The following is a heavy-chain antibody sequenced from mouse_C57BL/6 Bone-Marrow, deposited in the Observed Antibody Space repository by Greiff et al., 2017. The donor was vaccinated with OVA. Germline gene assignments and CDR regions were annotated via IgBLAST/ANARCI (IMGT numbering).Heavy chain of an antibody. Sequence: QVQLQQSGAELARPGASVKLSCKASGYTFTSYGISWVKQRTGQGLEWIGEIYPRSGNTYYNEKFKGKATLTADKSSSTAYMELRSLTSEDSAVYFCARGGLLRSPFAYWGQGKLVTVSA. CDR2: IYPRSGNT. V-gene: IGHV1-81*01. CDR3: ARGGLLRSPFAY. CDR1: GYTFTSYG. J-gene: IGHJ3*01. D-gene: IGHD1-1*01.